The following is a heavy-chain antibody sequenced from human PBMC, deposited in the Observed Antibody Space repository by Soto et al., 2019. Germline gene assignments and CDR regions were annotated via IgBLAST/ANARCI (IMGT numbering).Heavy chain of an antibody. J-gene: IGHJ4*02. D-gene: IGHD2-15*01. CDR2: IYYSGST. Sequence: SETLSLTCTVSGGSISSSSYYWGWIRQPPGKGLEWIGSIYYSGSTYYNPSLKCRVTLSVDTSKNQFSLKLSSVTAADPAVYYCARHTPAISISDHWGQGTLVTVS. CDR1: GGSISSSSYY. CDR3: ARHTPAISISDH. V-gene: IGHV4-39*01.